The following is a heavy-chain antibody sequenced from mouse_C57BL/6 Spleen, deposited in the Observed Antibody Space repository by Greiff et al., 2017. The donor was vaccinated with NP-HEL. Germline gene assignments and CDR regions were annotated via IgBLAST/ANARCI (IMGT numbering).Heavy chain of an antibody. J-gene: IGHJ3*01. CDR3: ARGMRKDFLFAY. CDR2: IDPSDSEN. Sequence: QVQLQQPGAELVRPGSSVKLSCKASGYTFTSYWMHWVKQRPIQGLEWIGNIDPSDSENHYNQKYKDKATLTVDKSSSTAYMQLSRLASGDSAVYYCARGMRKDFLFAYWGQGTLVTVSA. V-gene: IGHV1-52*01. CDR1: GYTFTSYW.